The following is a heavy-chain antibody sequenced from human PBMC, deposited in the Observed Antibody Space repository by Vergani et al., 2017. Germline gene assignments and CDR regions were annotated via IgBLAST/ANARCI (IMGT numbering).Heavy chain of an antibody. CDR3: VRGGTFDWLFN. D-gene: IGHD3-9*01. Sequence: QVQLVQSGAEVKKPGAAVKVSCKASGYYFTDNYLHWVRQGPGQGLEWMGRTTLQNGDTQYAEKFKGRVTMTRHTSITTAYIEVTGLTSDDTGGYYCVRGGTFDWLFNWGQGTLVTVSS. V-gene: IGHV1-2*02. CDR2: TTLQNGDT. CDR1: GYYFTDNY. J-gene: IGHJ4*02.